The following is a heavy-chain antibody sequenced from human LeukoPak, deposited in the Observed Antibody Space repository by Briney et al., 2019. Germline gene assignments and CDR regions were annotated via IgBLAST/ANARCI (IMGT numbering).Heavy chain of an antibody. Sequence: SETLSLTCTVSGGSNSSYYWSWIRQPPGKGLEWIGYIYYSGSTNYNPSLKSRVTISVDTSKNQFSLKLSSVTAADTAVYYCARGWYLGDYGSGSYRYWFDPWGQGTLVTVSS. CDR3: ARGWYLGDYGSGSYRYWFDP. V-gene: IGHV4-59*01. CDR1: GGSNSSYY. J-gene: IGHJ5*02. D-gene: IGHD3-10*01. CDR2: IYYSGST.